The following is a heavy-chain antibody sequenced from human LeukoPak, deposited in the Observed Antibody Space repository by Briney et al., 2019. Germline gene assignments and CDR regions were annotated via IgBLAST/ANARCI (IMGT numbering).Heavy chain of an antibody. V-gene: IGHV3-30*18. CDR1: GFTFSSYG. J-gene: IGHJ6*02. CDR3: AKCLSDILTGSFWYYYYGMDV. Sequence: PRGSLRLSCAASGFTFSSYGMHWVRQAPGKGLEWVAVISYDGSNKYYADSVKGRFTISRDNSKNTLYLQMNSLRAEDTAVYYCAKCLSDILTGSFWYYYYGMDVWGQGTTVTVSS. D-gene: IGHD3-9*01. CDR2: ISYDGSNK.